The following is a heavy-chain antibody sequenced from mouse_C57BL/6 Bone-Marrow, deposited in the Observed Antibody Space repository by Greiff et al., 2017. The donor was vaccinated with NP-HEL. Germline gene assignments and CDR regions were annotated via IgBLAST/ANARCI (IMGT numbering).Heavy chain of an antibody. J-gene: IGHJ2*01. CDR2: ISSGSSTI. D-gene: IGHD3-3*01. Sequence: EVKLVESGGGLVKPGGSLKLSCAASGFTFSDYGMHWVRQAPEKGLEWVAYISSGSSTIYYADTVKGRFTISRDNAKNTLFLQMTSLRSEDTAMYYCARRDCVNFDYWGQGTTLTVSS. CDR3: ARRDCVNFDY. V-gene: IGHV5-17*01. CDR1: GFTFSDYG.